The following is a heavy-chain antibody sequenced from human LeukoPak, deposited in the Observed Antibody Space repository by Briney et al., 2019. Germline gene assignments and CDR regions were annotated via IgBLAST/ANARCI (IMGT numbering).Heavy chain of an antibody. J-gene: IGHJ4*02. Sequence: GGSLRLSCAASGFTFSNCAMSWVRQAPGKGLEWVSAISGGGGSTYYADSVKGRFTIYRDNAKNSLYLQMNSLRAEDTAVYYCARDTWIQLWLYRYWGQGTLVTVSS. CDR1: GFTFSNCA. D-gene: IGHD5-18*01. CDR3: ARDTWIQLWLYRY. V-gene: IGHV3-23*01. CDR2: ISGGGGST.